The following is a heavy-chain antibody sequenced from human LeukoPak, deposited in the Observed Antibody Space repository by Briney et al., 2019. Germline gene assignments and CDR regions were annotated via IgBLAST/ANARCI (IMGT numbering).Heavy chain of an antibody. Sequence: SETLSLTCTVSGGSISSSSYYWGWIRQPPGKGLEWIGNMFYGGSTYYNPSLKSRVTMSLDTSKNHFSLKLSSVTAADTAVYYCARDLFTVTAVWGQGTLVTVSS. V-gene: IGHV4-39*07. D-gene: IGHD2-21*02. J-gene: IGHJ4*02. CDR1: GGSISSSSYY. CDR3: ARDLFTVTAV. CDR2: MFYGGST.